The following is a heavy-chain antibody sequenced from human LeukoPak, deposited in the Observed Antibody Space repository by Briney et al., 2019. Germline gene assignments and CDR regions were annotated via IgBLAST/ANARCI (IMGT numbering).Heavy chain of an antibody. CDR2: IYQSGST. CDR3: ARNWNYYDSSGLD. V-gene: IGHV4-38-2*02. Sequence: SETLSLTCTVSGYSISSGYYWGWIRQPPGKGLEWIGIIYQSGSTYYNPSLKSRVTISVDPSKNQFSLKLSSVTAADTAVYYCARNWNYYDSSGLDWGQGTLVTVSS. CDR1: GYSISSGYY. D-gene: IGHD3-22*01. J-gene: IGHJ4*02.